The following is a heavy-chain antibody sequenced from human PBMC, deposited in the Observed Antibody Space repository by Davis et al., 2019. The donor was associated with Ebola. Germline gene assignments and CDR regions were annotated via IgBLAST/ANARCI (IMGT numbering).Heavy chain of an antibody. V-gene: IGHV4-59*01. Sequence: SETLSLTCKVSGDSLSTYYWTWIRQPPGKGLEWIGYIYHTGSTSYSPSLKSRVTISVDTSKNQFSLKLSSVTAGDTAVYYCARYNWNFGGFDPWGQGTLVTVPS. CDR2: IYHTGST. CDR1: GDSLSTYY. D-gene: IGHD1-20*01. CDR3: ARYNWNFGGFDP. J-gene: IGHJ5*02.